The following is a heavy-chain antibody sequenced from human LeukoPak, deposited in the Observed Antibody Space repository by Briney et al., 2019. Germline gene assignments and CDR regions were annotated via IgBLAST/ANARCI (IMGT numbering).Heavy chain of an antibody. CDR3: ARVGTVTTLKSLDY. V-gene: IGHV1-2*02. J-gene: IGHJ4*02. D-gene: IGHD4-17*01. CDR1: GYTFTGYY. Sequence: AAVKVSCKASGYTFTGYYMHWVRQAPGQGLEWMGWINLNSGGTNYAQKFQGRVTMTRDTSISTAYMELSRLRSDDTAVYYCARVGTVTTLKSLDYWGQGTLVTVSS. CDR2: INLNSGGT.